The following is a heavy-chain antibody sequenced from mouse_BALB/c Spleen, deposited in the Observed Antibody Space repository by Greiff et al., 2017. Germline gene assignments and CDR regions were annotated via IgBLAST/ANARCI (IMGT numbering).Heavy chain of an antibody. D-gene: IGHD2-4*01. Sequence: QVQLQQSGAELARPGASVKLSCKASGYTFTSYWMQWVKQRPGQGLEWIGAIYPGDGDTRYTQKFKGKATLTADKSSSTAYMQLSSLASEDSAVYYCAREGDYDYDAFAYWGQGTLVTVSA. CDR2: IYPGDGDT. V-gene: IGHV1-87*01. CDR1: GYTFTSYW. J-gene: IGHJ3*01. CDR3: AREGDYDYDAFAY.